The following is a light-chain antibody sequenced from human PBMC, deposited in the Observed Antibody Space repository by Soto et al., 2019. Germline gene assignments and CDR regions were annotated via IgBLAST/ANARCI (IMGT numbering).Light chain of an antibody. V-gene: IGKV1-33*01. Sequence: DIQMTQSPSSLSASVGDSITITCHASQDIKNYLNWYQQKPGKAPKLLIYDAFKSDTGVPSRFSGSGSGTDFTFAISNLQPEDIATYFCQQYDSLPPTFGGGTKVDI. J-gene: IGKJ4*01. CDR3: QQYDSLPPT. CDR1: QDIKNY. CDR2: DAF.